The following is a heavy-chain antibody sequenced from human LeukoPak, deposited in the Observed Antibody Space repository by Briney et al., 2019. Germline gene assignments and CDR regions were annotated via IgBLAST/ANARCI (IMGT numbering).Heavy chain of an antibody. D-gene: IGHD6-19*01. V-gene: IGHV3-64D*09. Sequence: GGSLRLSCAAPGFTFSSYGMHWVRQAPGKGLEYVSTISSNGGSTFYADSVKGRFTISRDNSKNTLYLQMSSLRPEDTAVYYCVKSYSSGWYFFDYWGQGTLVTVSS. J-gene: IGHJ4*02. CDR1: GFTFSSYG. CDR2: ISSNGGST. CDR3: VKSYSSGWYFFDY.